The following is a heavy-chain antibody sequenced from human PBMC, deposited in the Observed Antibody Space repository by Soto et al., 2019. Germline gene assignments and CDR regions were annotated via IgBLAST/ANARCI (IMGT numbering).Heavy chain of an antibody. CDR3: AKVQEFDSRDAFDI. CDR2: ISGDGGST. V-gene: IGHV3-43*02. J-gene: IGHJ3*02. CDR1: GFTFDDYA. D-gene: IGHD3-10*01. Sequence: GGSLRLSCAASGFTFDDYAMHWVRQAPGKGLEWVSLISGDGGSTYYADSVKGRFTISRDNSKNSLYLQMNSLRTEDTALYYGAKVQEFDSRDAFDIWGQGTMVTVSS.